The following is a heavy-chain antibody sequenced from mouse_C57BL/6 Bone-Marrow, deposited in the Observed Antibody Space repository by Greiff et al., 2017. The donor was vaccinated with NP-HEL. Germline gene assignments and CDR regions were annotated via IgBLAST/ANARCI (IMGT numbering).Heavy chain of an antibody. CDR1: GFTFTDYY. J-gene: IGHJ4*01. CDR2: IRNKANGYTT. V-gene: IGHV7-3*01. Sequence: EVKLVESGGGLVQPGGSLSLSCAASGFTFTDYYMSWVRQPPGKALEWLVFIRNKANGYTTDYSSSVKGPFTFSTSNSQSFLYLQMNALRDEDSATYYCARSIYYDYADDPFNAMDYWGQGTSVTVSS. D-gene: IGHD2-4*01. CDR3: ARSIYYDYADDPFNAMDY.